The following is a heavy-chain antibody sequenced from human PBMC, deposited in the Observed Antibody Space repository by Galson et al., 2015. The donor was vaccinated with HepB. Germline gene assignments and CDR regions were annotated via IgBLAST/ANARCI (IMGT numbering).Heavy chain of an antibody. CDR2: ISGSGGST. V-gene: IGHV3-23*01. Sequence: SLRLSCAASGFTFSSYAMSWVRQAPGKGLEWVSAISGSGGSTYYADSVKGRFTVSRDNSKNTLYLQMNSQRAEDTAVYYCAKDPIPWSNYVDGMDVWGQGTTVTVSS. CDR1: GFTFSSYA. D-gene: IGHD4-11*01. J-gene: IGHJ6*01. CDR3: AKDPIPWSNYVDGMDV.